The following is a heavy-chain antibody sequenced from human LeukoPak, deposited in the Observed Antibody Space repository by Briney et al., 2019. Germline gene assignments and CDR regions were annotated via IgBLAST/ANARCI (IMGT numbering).Heavy chain of an antibody. J-gene: IGHJ6*02. Sequence: GGSLRLSCAASGFTFSSYEMNWVRQAPGKGLEWVSYISSSGSTIYYADSVKGRFTISRDNAKNSLYLQMNSLRAEDTAVYYCARDSAEYYGMDVWGQGTTVTVSS. CDR2: ISSSGSTI. CDR1: GFTFSSYE. V-gene: IGHV3-48*03. D-gene: IGHD3-10*01. CDR3: ARDSAEYYGMDV.